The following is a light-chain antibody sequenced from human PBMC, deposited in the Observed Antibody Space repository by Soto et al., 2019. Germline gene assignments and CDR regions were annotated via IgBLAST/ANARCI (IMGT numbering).Light chain of an antibody. J-gene: IGLJ1*01. V-gene: IGLV2-8*01. CDR2: EVS. CDR1: SSDVGGYNY. Sequence: QSALTQPPSASGSPGQSVTISCTGTSSDVGGYNYVSWYQQHPGKAPKLMIYEVSKRPSGVPDRFSGSQSGNTAFLTVSGLQAEDDADYYCSSYAGSNNYVFGTGTKVTVL. CDR3: SSYAGSNNYV.